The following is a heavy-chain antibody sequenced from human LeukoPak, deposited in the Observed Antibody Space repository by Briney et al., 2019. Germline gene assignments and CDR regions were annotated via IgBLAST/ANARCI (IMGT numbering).Heavy chain of an antibody. Sequence: GGSLRLSCAASGFTFSDYYMSWIRQASGKGLECISYITSSGSYANHADSVKGRFTISRDNAKNSVYLQMSALRAEDTAVYFCARRQFVGGYYYGMDLWGQGTTVTVSS. CDR2: ITSSGSYA. CDR1: GFTFSDYY. D-gene: IGHD3-10*01. J-gene: IGHJ6*02. CDR3: ARRQFVGGYYYGMDL. V-gene: IGHV3-11*03.